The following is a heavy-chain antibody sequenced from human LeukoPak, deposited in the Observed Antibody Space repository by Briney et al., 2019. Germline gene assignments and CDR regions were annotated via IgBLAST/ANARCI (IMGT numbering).Heavy chain of an antibody. D-gene: IGHD6-13*01. CDR2: IYYSGST. CDR3: ARQQQLVRFCFDY. V-gene: IGHV4-39*01. J-gene: IGHJ4*02. CDR1: GGSISSSSYY. Sequence: PSETLSLTCTVSGGSISSSSYYWGWIRQPPGKGLEWIGSIYYSGSTYYNPSLKSRVTISVDTSKNQFSLKLSSVPAADTAVYYCARQQQLVRFCFDYWGQGTLVTVSS.